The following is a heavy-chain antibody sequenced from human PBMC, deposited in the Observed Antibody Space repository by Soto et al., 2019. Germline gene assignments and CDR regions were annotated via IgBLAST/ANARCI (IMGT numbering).Heavy chain of an antibody. CDR3: ARDRRLPAAMKYRLGYAFDI. D-gene: IGHD2-2*01. J-gene: IGHJ3*02. CDR1: GGSISSGGYS. CDR2: IYYSGST. V-gene: IGHV4-31*03. Sequence: PSETLSLTCTVSGGSISSGGYSWSWIRQHPGKGLEWIGYIYYSGSTYYNPSLKSRVTISVDTSKNQFSLKLSSVTAANTAVYYFARDRRLPAAMKYRLGYAFDIWGQGTMVTVSS.